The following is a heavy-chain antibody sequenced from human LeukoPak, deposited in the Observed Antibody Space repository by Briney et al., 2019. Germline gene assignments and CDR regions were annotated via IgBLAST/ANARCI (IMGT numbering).Heavy chain of an antibody. CDR3: ARGEYNFDY. J-gene: IGHJ4*02. CDR1: GFTFSNYW. CDR2: IYSDGSST. V-gene: IGHV3-74*01. Sequence: GGSLRLSCAASGFTFSNYWMHWVRQAPGKGLVWVSGIYSDGSSTSYAESVKGRFTISRDNAKNTLYLQMNSLRVEDTAVYYCARGEYNFDYWGQGTLVTVSS. D-gene: IGHD6-6*01.